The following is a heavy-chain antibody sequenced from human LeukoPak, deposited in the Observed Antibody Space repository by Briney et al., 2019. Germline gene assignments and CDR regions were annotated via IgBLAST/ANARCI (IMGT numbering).Heavy chain of an antibody. D-gene: IGHD1-20*01. Sequence: PSETLSLTRTLSGGSLRSSSYSWGWIRPTPGKGLEWSGGIYYCGSTYSNPSLKIRVTISVDTSKIQFSLKLSSVTAADTAVYYCARSRITGTMGVRRELPDYWGQGTLVTVSS. CDR2: IYYCGST. CDR3: ARSRITGTMGVRRELPDY. CDR1: GGSLRSSSYS. V-gene: IGHV4-39*07. J-gene: IGHJ4*02.